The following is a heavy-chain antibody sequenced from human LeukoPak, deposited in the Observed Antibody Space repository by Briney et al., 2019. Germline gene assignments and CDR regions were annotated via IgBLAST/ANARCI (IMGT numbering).Heavy chain of an antibody. J-gene: IGHJ4*02. CDR2: INPSGGST. CDR3: ARSTPHSGYDFGDFDY. CDR1: GYTFTSYY. D-gene: IGHD5-12*01. V-gene: IGHV1-46*01. Sequence: GASVKVSCKASGYTFTSYYMHWVRQAPGQGLEWMGIINPSGGSTSYAQKFQGRVTMTRDMSTSTVYMELSSLRSEDTAVYYCARSTPHSGYDFGDFDYWGQGTLVTVSS.